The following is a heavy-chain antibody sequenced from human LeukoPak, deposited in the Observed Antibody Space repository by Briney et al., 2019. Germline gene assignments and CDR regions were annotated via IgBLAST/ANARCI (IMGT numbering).Heavy chain of an antibody. CDR2: IYTSGST. J-gene: IGHJ5*02. Sequence: SETLSLTCTVSGGSISSGSYYWSWIRQPAGKGLEWIGRIYTSGSTNYNPSLKSRVTISVDTSKNQFSLKLSSVTAADTAVYYCARDRRYCSSTSCRDWFDPWGQGTLVTVSS. D-gene: IGHD2-2*01. CDR1: GGSISSGSYY. CDR3: ARDRRYCSSTSCRDWFDP. V-gene: IGHV4-61*02.